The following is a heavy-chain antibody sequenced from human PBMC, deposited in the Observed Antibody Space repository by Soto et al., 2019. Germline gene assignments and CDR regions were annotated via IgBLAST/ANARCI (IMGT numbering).Heavy chain of an antibody. V-gene: IGHV4-59*02. Sequence: LSLPCTVSGGSVSRDYWSWIRLTPGKGLEWIGDIYNSGNTDYTPSLKSRVTISVDASKNQFSLKLSSVTAADTAVYYCARGMDRAKTGYWGRGTLVTVSS. J-gene: IGHJ4*02. CDR2: IYNSGNT. D-gene: IGHD5-18*01. CDR1: GGSVSRDY. CDR3: ARGMDRAKTGY.